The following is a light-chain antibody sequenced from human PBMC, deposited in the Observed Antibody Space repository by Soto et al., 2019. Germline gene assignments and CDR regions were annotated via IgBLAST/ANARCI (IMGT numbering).Light chain of an antibody. Sequence: EVGLTQSPGTLSLSPGERATLSCRASQSVSIKLAWYQQKPGQAPRLLIYDTSTRATGIPARFSGSGSGTEFTLTISSLQSEDFAVYYCQQYNNWPPITFGQGTRLEIK. CDR2: DTS. CDR1: QSVSIK. CDR3: QQYNNWPPIT. V-gene: IGKV3-15*01. J-gene: IGKJ5*01.